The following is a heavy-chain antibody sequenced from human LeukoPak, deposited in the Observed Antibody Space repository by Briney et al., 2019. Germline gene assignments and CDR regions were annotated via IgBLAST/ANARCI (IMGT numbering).Heavy chain of an antibody. CDR2: ISGSGGST. J-gene: IGHJ4*02. V-gene: IGHV3-23*01. CDR3: AKVESYCGGDCYSYYFDY. CDR1: GLTFSCYA. Sequence: GGSLRLSCAASGLTFSCYAMSWVRQAPGKGLEWVSAISGSGGSTYYADSVKGRFTISRDNSKNTLYQQMNSLRAEDAAVYYCAKVESYCGGDCYSYYFDYWGQGTLVTVSS. D-gene: IGHD2-21*01.